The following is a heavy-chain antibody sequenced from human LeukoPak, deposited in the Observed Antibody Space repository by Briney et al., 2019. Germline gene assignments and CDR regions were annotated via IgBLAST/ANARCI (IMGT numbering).Heavy chain of an antibody. Sequence: SETLSLTCTVSGGSISSYYWSWIRQPPGKGLEWVGHIYYSGRTNYNPSLKSRVTISVDTSKKQFSLKLSSVTAADTAVYYCARFWDFRDWYFDLWGRGALVTVSS. J-gene: IGHJ2*01. CDR2: IYYSGRT. V-gene: IGHV4-59*01. D-gene: IGHD3-3*01. CDR3: ARFWDFRDWYFDL. CDR1: GGSISSYY.